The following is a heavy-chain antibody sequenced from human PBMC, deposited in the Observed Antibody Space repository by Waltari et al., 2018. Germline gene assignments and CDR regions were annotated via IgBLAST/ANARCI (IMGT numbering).Heavy chain of an antibody. CDR3: ARDFNCGGDCSVYYFDY. V-gene: IGHV3-7*01. CDR2: IKQDGSEK. CDR1: GFTFSSYW. Sequence: EVQLVESGGGLVQPGGSLRLSCAASGFTFSSYWMSWVRQAPGKGLEWVANIKQDGSEKHYVDSVKGRFTISGDNAKNSLYLQMNSLRAEDTAVYYCARDFNCGGDCSVYYFDYWGQGTLVTVSS. D-gene: IGHD2-21*01. J-gene: IGHJ4*02.